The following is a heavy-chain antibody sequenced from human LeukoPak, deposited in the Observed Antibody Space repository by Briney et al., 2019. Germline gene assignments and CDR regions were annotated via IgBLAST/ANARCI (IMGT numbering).Heavy chain of an antibody. J-gene: IGHJ4*02. CDR3: ARAEWELLPFDY. V-gene: IGHV1-18*01. CDR1: GFTFTSYG. CDR2: ISAYNGNT. Sequence: ASVKVSCKASGFTFTSYGISWVRQAPGQGLEWMGWISAYNGNTNYAQKLQGRVTMTTDTSTSTAYMELRSLRSDDTAVYYCARAEWELLPFDYWGQGTLVTVSS. D-gene: IGHD1-26*01.